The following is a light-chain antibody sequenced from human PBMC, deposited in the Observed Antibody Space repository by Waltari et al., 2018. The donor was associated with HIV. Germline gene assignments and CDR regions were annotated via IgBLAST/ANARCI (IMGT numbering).Light chain of an antibody. Sequence: QSALTQPRSVSGSPGQSVTISCTGSSGDVGGYHYVYWYQQYTDRAPKLVIYDVSKWPSGVPDRFSGSKSGNTASLTISGLQAEDEADYYCCSYAGSYTYVFGSGTELTVL. CDR2: DVS. V-gene: IGLV2-11*01. CDR3: CSYAGSYTYV. J-gene: IGLJ1*01. CDR1: SGDVGGYHY.